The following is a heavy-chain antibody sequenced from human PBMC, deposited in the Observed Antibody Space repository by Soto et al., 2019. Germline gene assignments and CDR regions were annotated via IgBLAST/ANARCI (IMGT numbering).Heavy chain of an antibody. J-gene: IGHJ5*02. CDR2: IFYSGNT. CDR3: ARTGRIAIFGVVTEFDP. V-gene: IGHV4-39*01. D-gene: IGHD3-3*01. Sequence: SETLSLTCTVSGDSIGGSNFYWGWLRQPPGKGLEWIGSIFYSGNTYYNPSLKSRVIMSVDTSKNQLSLRLSSVTAADTAVYYCARTGRIAIFGVVTEFDPWGPGTLVTVSS. CDR1: GDSIGGSNFY.